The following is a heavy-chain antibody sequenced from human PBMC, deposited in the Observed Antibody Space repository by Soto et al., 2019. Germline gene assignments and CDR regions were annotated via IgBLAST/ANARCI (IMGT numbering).Heavy chain of an antibody. CDR2: IYSGGST. CDR1: GFTVSSNY. Sequence: EVQLVESGGGLVQPGGSLRLSCAASGFTVSSNYMSWVRQAPGKGLEWVSVIYSGGSTYYADSVKGRFTISRHNSKNTLYLQMNSLGAEDTAVYYCARSQFGDPDLLDVWGQGTTVTVSS. J-gene: IGHJ6*02. CDR3: ARSQFGDPDLLDV. D-gene: IGHD3-10*01. V-gene: IGHV3-53*04.